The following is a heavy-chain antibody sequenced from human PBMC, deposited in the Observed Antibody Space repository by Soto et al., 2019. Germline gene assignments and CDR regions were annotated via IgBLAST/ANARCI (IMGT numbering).Heavy chain of an antibody. V-gene: IGHV3-48*03. CDR1: GFTFSSYE. J-gene: IGHJ3*02. CDR3: AREPRNDAFDI. CDR2: ISSSGSTI. Sequence: GGSLRLSCAASGFTFSSYEMNWVRQAPGKGLEWVSYISSSGSTIYYADSVKGRFTISRDNAKNSLYLQMNSLRAEDTAVYYCAREPRNDAFDIWGQGTMVTVSS.